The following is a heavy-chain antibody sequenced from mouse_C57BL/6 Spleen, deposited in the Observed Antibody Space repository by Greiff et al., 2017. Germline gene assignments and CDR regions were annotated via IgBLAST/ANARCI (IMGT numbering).Heavy chain of an antibody. CDR2: INYDGSST. D-gene: IGHD2-4*01. CDR3: AREGLRLGAMDY. V-gene: IGHV5-16*01. CDR1: GFTFSDYY. J-gene: IGHJ4*01. Sequence: EVHLVESEGGLVQPGSSMKLSCTASGFTFSDYYMAWVRQVPEKGLEWVANINYDGSSTYYLDSLKSRFIISRDNAKNILYLQMSSLKSEDTATYYCAREGLRLGAMDYWGQGTSVTVSS.